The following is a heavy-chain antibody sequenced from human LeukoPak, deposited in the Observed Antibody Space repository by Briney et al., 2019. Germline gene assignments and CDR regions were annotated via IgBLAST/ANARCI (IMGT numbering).Heavy chain of an antibody. CDR2: INPNSGDT. CDR1: GYTFTDYH. D-gene: IGHD2-15*01. CDR3: AKTGYCSGGFCYSNFDY. Sequence: ASVKVSCKASGYTFTDYHMHWVRQAPGQGLEWMGWINPNSGDTNYAQKSQGRVTMTRVTSISTAYMELSRLKSDDTAVYYCAKTGYCSGGFCYSNFDYWGQGTLVTVSS. V-gene: IGHV1-2*02. J-gene: IGHJ4*02.